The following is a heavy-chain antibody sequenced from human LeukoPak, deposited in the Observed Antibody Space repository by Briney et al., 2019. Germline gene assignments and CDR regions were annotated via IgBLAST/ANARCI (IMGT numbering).Heavy chain of an antibody. CDR1: GGSISSGSYY. CDR3: ARGRHGFDY. CDR2: IYTSGST. J-gene: IGHJ4*02. Sequence: PSQTLSLTCTVSGGSISSGSYYWSWIRQPAGKGLEWIGRIYTSGSTNYNPSLKSRVTMSVDTSKNQFSLKLSSVTAADTAVYYCARGRHGFDYWGQGTLVTVSS. V-gene: IGHV4-61*02.